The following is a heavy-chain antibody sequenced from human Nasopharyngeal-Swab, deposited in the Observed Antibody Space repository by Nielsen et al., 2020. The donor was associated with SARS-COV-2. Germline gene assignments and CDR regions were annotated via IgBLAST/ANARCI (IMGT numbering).Heavy chain of an antibody. V-gene: IGHV3-73*01. CDR2: IRSKANSYAT. J-gene: IGHJ6*04. CDR1: GFTFSSYA. D-gene: IGHD2-15*01. CDR3: TRWGGYSTLDV. Sequence: GGSLRLSCAASGFTFSSYAMHWVRQASGKGLEWVGRIRSKANSYATAYAASVKGRFTISRDDSKNTAYLQMNSLKTEDTAVYYCTRWGGYSTLDVWGKGTTVTVSS.